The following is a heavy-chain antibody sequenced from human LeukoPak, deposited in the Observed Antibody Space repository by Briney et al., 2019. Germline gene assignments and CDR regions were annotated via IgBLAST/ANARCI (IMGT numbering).Heavy chain of an antibody. CDR3: AVSTTTVTTRTLDY. CDR2: INQSGST. J-gene: IGHJ4*01. Sequence: SETLSLTCAVYGGSFSTYYCTWIRQPPGKGLDWIGEINQSGSTKYNPSLTSRVTISLDTSKNQFSLKLSSVTAADTAVYYCAVSTTTVTTRTLDYWGQGNPGTVSS. D-gene: IGHD4-17*01. V-gene: IGHV4-34*01. CDR1: GGSFSTYY.